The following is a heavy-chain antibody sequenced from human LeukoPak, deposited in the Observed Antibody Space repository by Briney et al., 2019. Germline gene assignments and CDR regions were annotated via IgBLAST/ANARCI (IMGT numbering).Heavy chain of an antibody. CDR2: INPNSGGT. CDR1: GYTFIDYY. V-gene: IGHV1-2*02. J-gene: IGHJ5*02. Sequence: ASVKVSCKASGYTFIDYYMHWVRQAPGQGLEGMGWINPNSGGTDYARKFQGRVTMTRDTSIDTAYMELSRLTPDDTAVYYCARDRITDCSTTSCTIANWLDPWGQGTLVTVSS. D-gene: IGHD2-2*01. CDR3: ARDRITDCSTTSCTIANWLDP.